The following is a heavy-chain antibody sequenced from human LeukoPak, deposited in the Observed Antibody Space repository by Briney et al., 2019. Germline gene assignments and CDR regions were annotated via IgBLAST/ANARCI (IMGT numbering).Heavy chain of an antibody. CDR2: ISGSGGTT. D-gene: IGHD6-19*01. CDR1: GFTFSSYA. J-gene: IGHJ4*02. CDR3: ARPSSGWYVGFH. Sequence: GSLRLSCAASGFTFSSYAMSWVRQAPGKGLEWVSAISGSGGTTNYADSVKGRFTISRDNSRDTLFLQMNSLRAEDTAVYYCARPSSGWYVGFHWGQGTLVTVSS. V-gene: IGHV3-23*01.